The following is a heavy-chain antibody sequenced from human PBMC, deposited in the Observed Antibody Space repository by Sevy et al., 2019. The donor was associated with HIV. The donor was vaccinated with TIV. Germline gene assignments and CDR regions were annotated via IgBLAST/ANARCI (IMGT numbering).Heavy chain of an antibody. J-gene: IGHJ4*02. V-gene: IGHV3-48*03. CDR2: ISRSGSTI. CDR1: GFTFSDYE. D-gene: IGHD3-22*01. Sequence: GGSLRPSCAASGFTFSDYEMTWVRQAPGKGLEWISFISRSGSTIYYADSVKGRFTISRDNAKNSLYLQMNSLRAEDTAVYYCARGLGYYDNINYSLFDYWGQGTLVTVSS. CDR3: ARGLGYYDNINYSLFDY.